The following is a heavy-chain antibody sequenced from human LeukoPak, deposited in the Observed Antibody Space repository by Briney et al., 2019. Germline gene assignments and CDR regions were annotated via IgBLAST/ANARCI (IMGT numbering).Heavy chain of an antibody. CDR2: IGGSSTSL. CDR1: GFTFSTYA. D-gene: IGHD3-16*02. V-gene: IGHV3-21*01. CDR3: ARELRLGELSASFDY. J-gene: IGHJ4*02. Sequence: GGSLRLSCAASGFTFSTYAMNWVRQAPGEGLEWVSSIGGSSTSLYYADSVKGRFTISRDNAKNSLYLQMNSLRAEDTAVYYCARELRLGELSASFDYWGQGTLVTVSS.